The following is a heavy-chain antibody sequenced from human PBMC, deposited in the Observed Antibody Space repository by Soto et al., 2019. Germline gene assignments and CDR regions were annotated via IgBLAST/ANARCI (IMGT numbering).Heavy chain of an antibody. CDR3: ARDGGSYPLGAFDI. Sequence: QVQLQESGPGLVKPSQTLSLTCTVSGGSISSGGYYWSWIRQHPGKGLEWIGYIYYSGSTYYNPFLKSLVNLSVDTSKNQFARRLSSGTAADTAVYYCARDGGSYPLGAFDIWGQGTMVTVSS. V-gene: IGHV4-31*01. D-gene: IGHD1-26*01. CDR2: IYYSGST. CDR1: GGSISSGGYY. J-gene: IGHJ3*02.